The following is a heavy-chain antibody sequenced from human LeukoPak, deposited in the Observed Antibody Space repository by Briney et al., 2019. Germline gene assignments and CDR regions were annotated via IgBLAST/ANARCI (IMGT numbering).Heavy chain of an antibody. CDR3: ARARGRKGARECFDY. CDR2: ISYGGDNK. J-gene: IGHJ4*02. Sequence: GGSLRLSCAASGFTFSSYAMHWVRQAPGKGLEWVAVISYGGDNKYYADSVKGRFTISRDNSQNTVFLQMNSLRAEDTAVYYCARARGRKGARECFDYWGQGTLVTVSS. CDR1: GFTFSSYA. D-gene: IGHD1-14*01. V-gene: IGHV3-30-3*01.